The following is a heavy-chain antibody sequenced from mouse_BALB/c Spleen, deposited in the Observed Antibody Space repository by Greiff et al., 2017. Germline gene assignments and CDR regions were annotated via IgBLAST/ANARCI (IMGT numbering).Heavy chain of an antibody. CDR2: IDPENGNT. D-gene: IGHD1-1*02. Sequence: EVQRVESGAELVRPGALVKLSCKASGFNIKDYYMHWVKQRPEQGLEWIGWIDPENGNTIYDPKFQGKASITADTTSNTAYLQLSSLTSEGTAVYYCARMGTYDGIYLGFAYWGQGTLVTVSA. CDR3: ARMGTYDGIYLGFAY. CDR1: GFNIKDYY. V-gene: IGHV14-1*02. J-gene: IGHJ3*01.